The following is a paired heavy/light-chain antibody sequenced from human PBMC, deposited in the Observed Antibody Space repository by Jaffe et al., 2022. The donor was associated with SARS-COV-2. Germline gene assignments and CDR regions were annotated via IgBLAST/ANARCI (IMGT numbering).Heavy chain of an antibody. D-gene: IGHD2-15*01. Sequence: EVQLVESGGGLVQPGGSLRLSCAASGFTVGSNYMSWVRQAPGKGLEWVSIIYSGGNTYYADSVKGRFTISRDNSKNTLSLQMNSLRAEDTAVYYCAGFTISSYYYYYGMDVWGQGTTVTVSS. J-gene: IGHJ6*02. CDR3: AGFTISSYYYYYGMDV. CDR1: GFTVGSNY. CDR2: IYSGGNT. V-gene: IGHV3-66*02.
Light chain of an antibody. J-gene: IGLJ3*02. CDR3: ETWDSSLSAGV. Sequence: QSVLTQPPSVSAAPGQKVTISCSGSNSNIGNNYVSWYQQLPGTAPKLLIYENSKRPSGIPDRFSGSKSGTSATLGITGLQTGDEADYYCETWDSSLSAGVFGGGTKLTVL. CDR1: NSNIGNNY. CDR2: ENS. V-gene: IGLV1-51*02.